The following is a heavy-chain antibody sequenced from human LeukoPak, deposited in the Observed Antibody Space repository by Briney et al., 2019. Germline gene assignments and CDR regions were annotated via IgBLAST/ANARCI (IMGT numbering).Heavy chain of an antibody. V-gene: IGHV5-51*01. CDR3: ARLPWGGYSSSWYFDY. CDR2: ISPGDSDA. D-gene: IGHD6-13*01. J-gene: IGHJ4*02. Sequence: GESLKISCKASGYSFSSYWIGWVRQMPGKGLEWMGIISPGDSDARYSPSFRGQVTISADKSISTAYLQWSSLKASDTAMYYCARLPWGGYSSSWYFDYWGQGTLVTVSS. CDR1: GYSFSSYW.